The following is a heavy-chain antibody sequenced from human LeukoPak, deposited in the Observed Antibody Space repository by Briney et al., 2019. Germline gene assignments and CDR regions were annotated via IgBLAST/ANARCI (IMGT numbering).Heavy chain of an antibody. CDR3: ARAWRGIVVVPAAHFDY. Sequence: ASVKVSCKASGYTFTGYYMHWVRQAPGQGLEWMGWINPNSGGTNYAQKFQGRVTMTRDTSISTAYMELSRLRSDDTAVCYCARAWRGIVVVPAAHFDYGGQGTLVTVSS. CDR2: INPNSGGT. V-gene: IGHV1-2*02. J-gene: IGHJ4*02. D-gene: IGHD2-2*01. CDR1: GYTFTGYY.